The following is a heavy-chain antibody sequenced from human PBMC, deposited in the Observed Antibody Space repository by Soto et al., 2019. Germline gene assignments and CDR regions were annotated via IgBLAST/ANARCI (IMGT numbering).Heavy chain of an antibody. Sequence: GGSLRLSCAASGCTFSSYAMSWVRQAPGKGLEWVSAISGSGGSTYYADSVKGRFTISRDNAKNTLYLQMNSLRAEDTAVYYCARGTYYDFWSGYNDAFDIWGQGTMVTVSS. CDR1: GCTFSSYA. J-gene: IGHJ3*02. CDR2: ISGSGGST. D-gene: IGHD3-3*01. CDR3: ARGTYYDFWSGYNDAFDI. V-gene: IGHV3-23*01.